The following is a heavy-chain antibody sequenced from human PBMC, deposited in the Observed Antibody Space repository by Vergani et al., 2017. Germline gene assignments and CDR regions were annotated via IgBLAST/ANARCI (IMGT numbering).Heavy chain of an antibody. CDR3: ARAYSPGRYRPAAMAY. J-gene: IGHJ4*02. CDR1: GYTFTSYA. CDR2: INAGNGNT. D-gene: IGHD2-2*01. V-gene: IGHV1-3*01. Sequence: QVQLVQSGAEVKKPGASVKVSCKASGYTFTSYAMHWVRQAPGQRLEWMGWINAGNGNTKYSQKFQGRVTITRDTSASTAYMELSSLRSEDTAVYYCARAYSPGRYRPAAMAYWGQGTLVTVSS.